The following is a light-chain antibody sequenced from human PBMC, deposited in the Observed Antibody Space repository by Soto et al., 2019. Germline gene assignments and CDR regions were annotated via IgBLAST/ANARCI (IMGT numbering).Light chain of an antibody. V-gene: IGKV1-39*01. CDR3: QQSYSTPRT. J-gene: IGKJ1*01. Sequence: DIQMTQSPSSLSASVGDRVTITCRASQSISSYLNWYQQKPVKAPKLLMYAASSLQSGVPSRFSGSGSGTDFTLTISSLQPEDFATYYCQQSYSTPRTFGHGTKVEIK. CDR2: AAS. CDR1: QSISSY.